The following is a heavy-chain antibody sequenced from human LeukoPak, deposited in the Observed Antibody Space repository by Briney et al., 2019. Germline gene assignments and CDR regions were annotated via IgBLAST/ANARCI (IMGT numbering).Heavy chain of an antibody. V-gene: IGHV3-30*02. CDR2: IRYDGSNK. CDR1: GFTFSSYG. Sequence: RGSLRLSCAASGFTFSSYGMPWVRQAPGKGLECVAFIRYDGSNKYYADSVKGRFTISRDNSKNTLYLQMNSLRAEDTAVYYCAKSRSTISGTRFDPWGQGTLVTISS. J-gene: IGHJ5*02. D-gene: IGHD3-10*01. CDR3: AKSRSTISGTRFDP.